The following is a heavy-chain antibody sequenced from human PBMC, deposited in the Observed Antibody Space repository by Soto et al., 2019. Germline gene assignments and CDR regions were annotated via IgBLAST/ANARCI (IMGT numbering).Heavy chain of an antibody. Sequence: SETLSLTCTVSGGSTSSFYWGWIRQPPGEGLEWIAYIYYSGSTNYNPSLKSRVTISVDTSKNQFSLNLSSVTAADTAVYYCARILEHFDILTGYYSVSGYYFDYWGQGTLVTVSS. V-gene: IGHV4-59*01. CDR1: GGSTSSFY. D-gene: IGHD3-9*01. CDR2: IYYSGST. J-gene: IGHJ4*02. CDR3: ARILEHFDILTGYYSVSGYYFDY.